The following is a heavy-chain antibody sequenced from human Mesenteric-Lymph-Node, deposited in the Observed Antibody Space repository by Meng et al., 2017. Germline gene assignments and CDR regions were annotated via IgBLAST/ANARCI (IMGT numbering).Heavy chain of an antibody. CDR3: ASLYCTGGSCFHNWFDP. D-gene: IGHD2-8*02. J-gene: IGHJ5*02. CDR1: GYTFTSYA. CDR2: SNAGNSNT. Sequence: ASVKVSCKASGYTFTSYAMHWVRQAPGQRLEWMGWSNAGNSNTKYSQEFQGRVTITRDTSASTAYMELRSLRSDDTAIYYCASLYCTGGSCFHNWFDPWGQGTLVTVSS. V-gene: IGHV1-3*02.